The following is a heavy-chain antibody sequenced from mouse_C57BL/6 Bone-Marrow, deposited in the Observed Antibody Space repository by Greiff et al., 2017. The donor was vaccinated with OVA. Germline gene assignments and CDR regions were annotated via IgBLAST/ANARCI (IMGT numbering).Heavy chain of an antibody. CDR3: ARSLLDDGYYNV. CDR2: IRNKANGYTT. D-gene: IGHD2-3*01. Sequence: DVMLVESGGGLVQPGGSLSLSCAASGFTFTDYYMSWVRQPPGKALEWLGFIRNKANGYTTEYSASVKGRFTISRDNSQSILYLQMNALRAEDSATYYCARSLLDDGYYNVWGTGTTVTVSS. CDR1: GFTFTDYY. J-gene: IGHJ1*03. V-gene: IGHV7-3*01.